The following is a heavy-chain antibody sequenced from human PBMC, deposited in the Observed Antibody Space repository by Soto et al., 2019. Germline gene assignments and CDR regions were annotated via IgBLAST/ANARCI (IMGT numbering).Heavy chain of an antibody. CDR3: ATSTWFDP. CDR1: GGSISSRGYY. D-gene: IGHD2-2*01. CDR2: IYYSGST. J-gene: IGHJ5*02. Sequence: QLQLQESGPGLVKPSETLSLTCTVSGGSISSRGYYWGWIRQPPGKGLEWIGTIYYSGSTYYNPSLRSRVTISVDTSKTQFSLKLSSVTAAATAVYYCATSTWFDPWGQGTLVTVSS. V-gene: IGHV4-39*01.